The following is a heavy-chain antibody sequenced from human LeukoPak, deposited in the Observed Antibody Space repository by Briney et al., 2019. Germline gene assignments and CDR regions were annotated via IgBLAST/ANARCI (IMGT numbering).Heavy chain of an antibody. J-gene: IGHJ3*02. CDR1: GFTFSSYG. V-gene: IGHV3-30*18. Sequence: RAGGSLRLSCAASGFTFSSYGMHWVRQAPGKGLEWVAVISYDGSNKYYADSVKGRFTISRDNSKNTLYLRMNSLRAEDTAVYYCAKDLFRLVRTYYYGSGLGAFDIWGQGTMVTVSS. CDR3: AKDLFRLVRTYYYGSGLGAFDI. D-gene: IGHD3-10*01. CDR2: ISYDGSNK.